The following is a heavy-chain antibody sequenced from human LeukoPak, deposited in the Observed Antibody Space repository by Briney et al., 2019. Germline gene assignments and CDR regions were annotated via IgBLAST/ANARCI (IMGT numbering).Heavy chain of an antibody. CDR3: ARVASSGRAFDI. Sequence: SETLSLTCAVYGGSFSGYYWSWIRQPPGKGLEWIGEINHSGSTNYNPSLKSRVTISVDTSKNQFSLKLSSVTAADTAVYYCARVASSGRAFDIWGQGTMVTVSS. CDR2: INHSGST. D-gene: IGHD1-14*01. J-gene: IGHJ3*02. V-gene: IGHV4-34*01. CDR1: GGSFSGYY.